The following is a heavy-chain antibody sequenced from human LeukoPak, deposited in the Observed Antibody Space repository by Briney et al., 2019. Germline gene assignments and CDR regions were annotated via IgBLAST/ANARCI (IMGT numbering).Heavy chain of an antibody. CDR1: GHTFTGNY. J-gene: IGHJ4*02. D-gene: IGHD1-26*01. Sequence: ASVKVSCKVYGHTFTGNYMHWVRRAPGQGLEWMGWINPKSGGTNYAQRFQGRVTMTRDTSISTAYMELSRLRSDDSAVYYCSRSIVGATPIDYWGQGTLVTVSS. CDR3: SRSIVGATPIDY. V-gene: IGHV1-2*02. CDR2: INPKSGGT.